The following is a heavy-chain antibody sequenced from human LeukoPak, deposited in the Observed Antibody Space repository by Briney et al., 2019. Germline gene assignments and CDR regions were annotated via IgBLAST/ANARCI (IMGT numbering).Heavy chain of an antibody. Sequence: ASVKVSCKASGYTFIGYYIHWVRQAPGQGLEWVGWINPDSGGTNYAQKFQGRVTVTRDTSISTAYMELSRLRSDDTAVYYCARDLGGVAVAAHFDYWGQGTLVTVSS. CDR3: ARDLGGVAVAAHFDY. CDR2: INPDSGGT. D-gene: IGHD6-19*01. CDR1: GYTFIGYY. J-gene: IGHJ4*02. V-gene: IGHV1-2*02.